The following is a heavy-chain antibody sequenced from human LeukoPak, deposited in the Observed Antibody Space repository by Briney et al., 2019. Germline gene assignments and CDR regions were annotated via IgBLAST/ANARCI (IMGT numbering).Heavy chain of an antibody. J-gene: IGHJ4*02. D-gene: IGHD5-24*01. CDR2: ITVSGSTK. V-gene: IGHV3-48*03. CDR3: ARISKRVGYDY. CDR1: GFTFSSYE. Sequence: PGGSLRLSCAASGFTFSSYEMNWVRQAPGKGLEWVSYITVSGSTKYYTDSVKGRFTISRDNAKNSLYLLMNSLRAEDTAIYYCARISKRVGYDYWGQGTLVTVSS.